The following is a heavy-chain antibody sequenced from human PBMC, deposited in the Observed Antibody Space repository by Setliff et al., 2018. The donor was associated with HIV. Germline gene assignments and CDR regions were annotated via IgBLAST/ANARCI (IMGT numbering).Heavy chain of an antibody. V-gene: IGHV3-48*04. Sequence: PGGSLRLSCAASGFTLNDYHMNWVRQAPGKGLEWVSYISIGGTTIYHADSVKARFTISRDYAKNSLHLQRNSLRAEDTAVYYCVRDATTATRNYYYGLDVWGQGTTVTVSS. CDR2: ISIGGTTI. CDR3: VRDATTATRNYYYGLDV. D-gene: IGHD4-17*01. J-gene: IGHJ6*02. CDR1: GFTLNDYH.